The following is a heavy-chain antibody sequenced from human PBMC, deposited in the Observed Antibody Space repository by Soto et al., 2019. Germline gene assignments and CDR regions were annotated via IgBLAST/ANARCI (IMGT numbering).Heavy chain of an antibody. Sequence: QAQLVQSGAEVKKPGASVKVSCKASGYTFTGYDINWVRQATGQGLEWMGWMNPNSGNTGNAQNFQGRVTMTRDNSITTAYMELTSLRDDDSAVYYCAGEKVGTTGIDFWGQGTLVTVSS. CDR1: GYTFTGYD. J-gene: IGHJ4*02. CDR3: AGEKVGTTGIDF. D-gene: IGHD1-26*01. V-gene: IGHV1-8*01. CDR2: MNPNSGNT.